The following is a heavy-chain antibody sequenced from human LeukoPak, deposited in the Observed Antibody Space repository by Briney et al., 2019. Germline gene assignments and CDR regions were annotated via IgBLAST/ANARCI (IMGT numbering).Heavy chain of an antibody. CDR3: ARGRGYYHYYYMDV. Sequence: SETLSLTCTVSGGSISSYYWSWIRQPPGKGLEWIGYIYYSGSTNYNPSLKSRVTISVDTSKNQFSLKLSSVTAADTAVYYCARGRGYYHYYYMDVWGKGTTVTVSS. D-gene: IGHD3-3*01. V-gene: IGHV4-59*01. CDR2: IYYSGST. J-gene: IGHJ6*03. CDR1: GGSISSYY.